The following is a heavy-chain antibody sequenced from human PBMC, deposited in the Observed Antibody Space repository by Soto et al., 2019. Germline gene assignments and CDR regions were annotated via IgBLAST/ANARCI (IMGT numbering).Heavy chain of an antibody. CDR2: ISGSGRTT. J-gene: IGHJ3*02. CDR1: GFDFSSDS. Sequence: EDQLLQSGGGLVRPGGSMRLSCAASGFDFSSDSLTWVRQAPGKGLQWIAFISGSGRTTYYADPVKGRFIISRENSNNTLYLKMNSLRSDDTAVYFCAKVSVDNWNDGDAFEIWGQGTLVSVS. D-gene: IGHD1-20*01. CDR3: AKVSVDNWNDGDAFEI. V-gene: IGHV3-23*01.